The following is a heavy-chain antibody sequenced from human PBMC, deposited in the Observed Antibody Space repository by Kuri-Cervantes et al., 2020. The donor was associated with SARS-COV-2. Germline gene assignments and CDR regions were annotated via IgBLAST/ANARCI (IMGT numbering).Heavy chain of an antibody. V-gene: IGHV4-34*01. D-gene: IGHD6-19*01. Sequence: GSLRLSCTVSGGSISSYCWSWIRQPPGRGLEWIGEIDHSGSTSYNPSLESRVIISVDTSKKQFSLNLTAVTAADTAVYYCARDRVGSGCDYWGQGTLVTVSS. CDR2: IDHSGST. CDR3: ARDRVGSGCDY. CDR1: GGSISSYC. J-gene: IGHJ4*02.